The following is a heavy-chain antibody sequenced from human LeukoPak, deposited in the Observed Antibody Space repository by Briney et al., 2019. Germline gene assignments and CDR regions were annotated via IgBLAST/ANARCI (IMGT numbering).Heavy chain of an antibody. J-gene: IGHJ6*03. CDR2: IIPIFGTA. Sequence: ASVKVSCKASGGTFSSYAISWVRQAPGQGLEWMGGIIPIFGTANYAQKFQGRVTITADKSTSTAYMELSSLRSEDTAVYYCARLSDYGSGSYYNYYYYYMDVWGKGTTVTVSS. D-gene: IGHD3-10*01. CDR3: ARLSDYGSGSYYNYYYYYMDV. CDR1: GGTFSSYA. V-gene: IGHV1-69*06.